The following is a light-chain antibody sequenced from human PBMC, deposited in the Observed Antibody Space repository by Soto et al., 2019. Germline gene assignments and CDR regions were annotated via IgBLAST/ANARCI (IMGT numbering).Light chain of an antibody. CDR2: DAS. V-gene: IGKV3D-15*01. J-gene: IGKJ5*01. Sequence: ERVMTQSPATLSVSPGERATLSCRASQSVSSNLAWYQQKPGQAPRLLIYDASNRATGIPARFSGSGSGTDFTLTISSLEPEDFAVYYCQQYGSSPRISFGQGTRLEIK. CDR1: QSVSSN. CDR3: QQYGSSPRIS.